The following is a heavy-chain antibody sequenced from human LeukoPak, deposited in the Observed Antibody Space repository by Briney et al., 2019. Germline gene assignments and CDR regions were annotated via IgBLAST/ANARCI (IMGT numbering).Heavy chain of an antibody. V-gene: IGHV4-39*01. CDR3: ARRDRYCSSTSCYGHRFDP. D-gene: IGHD2-2*01. CDR1: GGSISSSSYY. Sequence: PSETLSLTCTVSGGSISSSSYYWGWIRQPPGKGLEWIGSIYYSGSTCYNPSLKSRLTMSVDTSKNQFSLKLSSVTAADTAVYYCARRDRYCSSTSCYGHRFDPWGQGTLVTVSS. J-gene: IGHJ5*02. CDR2: IYYSGST.